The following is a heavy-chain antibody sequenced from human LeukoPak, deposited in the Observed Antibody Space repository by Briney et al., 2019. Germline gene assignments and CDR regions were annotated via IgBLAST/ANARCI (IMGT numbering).Heavy chain of an antibody. V-gene: IGHV3-9*01. CDR3: ARASDYYDSSGCFDY. D-gene: IGHD3-22*01. CDR1: GLTFDDYA. CDR2: ISWNSGSI. Sequence: SLRLSCAASGLTFDDYAMHWVRQAPGKGLEWVSGISWNSGSIGYADSVKGRFTISRDNSKNTLYLQMNSLRAEDTAVYYCARASDYYDSSGCFDYWGQGTLVTVSS. J-gene: IGHJ4*02.